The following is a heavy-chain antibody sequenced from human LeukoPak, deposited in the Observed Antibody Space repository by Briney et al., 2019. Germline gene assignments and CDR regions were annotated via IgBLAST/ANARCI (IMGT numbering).Heavy chain of an antibody. D-gene: IGHD1-26*01. V-gene: IGHV3-48*01. CDR3: ARDTLWELLGFDY. CDR2: IDSDTYGNTI. Sequence: GGSLRLSCAASGFTLSSYSMNWVRQAPGKGLEWISYIDSDTYGNTIYYPHTVKGRFTISRDNAKNSLYLQMDSLRAEDTAVYYCARDTLWELLGFDYWGQGTLVTVSS. CDR1: GFTLSSYS. J-gene: IGHJ4*02.